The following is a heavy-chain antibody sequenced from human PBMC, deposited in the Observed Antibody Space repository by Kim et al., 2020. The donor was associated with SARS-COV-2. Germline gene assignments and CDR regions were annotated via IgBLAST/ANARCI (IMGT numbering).Heavy chain of an antibody. J-gene: IGHJ4*02. CDR3: ARGPNCDYVWGSYRYKYYFDY. D-gene: IGHD3-16*02. CDR1: GGSFSGYY. Sequence: SETLSLTCAVYGGSFSGYYWSWIRQPPGKGLEWIGEINHSGSTNYNPSLKSRVTISVDTSKNQFSLKLSSVTAADTAVYYCARGPNCDYVWGSYRYKYYFDYWGQGTLVTVSS. CDR2: INHSGST. V-gene: IGHV4-34*01.